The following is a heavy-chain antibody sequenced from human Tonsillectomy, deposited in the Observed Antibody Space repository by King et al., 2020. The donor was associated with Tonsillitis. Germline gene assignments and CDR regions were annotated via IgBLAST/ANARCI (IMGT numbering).Heavy chain of an antibody. Sequence: VQLVESGGGVVQPGRSLRLSCAASGFSFSAYSMHWVRQAPGKGLEWVAVISNDGNNRYYADSVKGRFTIARDNSKNTLYLQMNSLRTEDTSVYSCARDSSRSGWYVYFQHWGQGTLVTVSS. J-gene: IGHJ1*01. CDR3: ARDSSRSGWYVYFQH. V-gene: IGHV3-30*04. D-gene: IGHD6-19*01. CDR2: ISNDGNNR. CDR1: GFSFSAYS.